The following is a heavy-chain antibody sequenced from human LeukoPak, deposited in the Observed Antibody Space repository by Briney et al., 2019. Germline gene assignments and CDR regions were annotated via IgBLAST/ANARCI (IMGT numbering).Heavy chain of an antibody. CDR2: IIPIFGTA. J-gene: IGHJ5*02. Sequence: GASVKVSCKASGGTFISYAISWVRQAPGQGLEWMGGIIPIFGTANYAQKFQGRVTITADESTSTAYMELSSLRSEDTAVYYCARSGSDYYDSSGYYYEGWFDPWGQGTLVTVSS. D-gene: IGHD3-22*01. CDR3: ARSGSDYYDSSGYYYEGWFDP. CDR1: GGTFISYA. V-gene: IGHV1-69*13.